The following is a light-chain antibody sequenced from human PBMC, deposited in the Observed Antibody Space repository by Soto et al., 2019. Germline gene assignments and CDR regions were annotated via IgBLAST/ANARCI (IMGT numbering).Light chain of an antibody. CDR2: KAS. J-gene: IGKJ1*01. CDR1: QSISNS. V-gene: IGKV1-5*03. Sequence: DIQMTQAHSTLSASVGDRVTITCRATQSISNSLAWYQQKPGKAPKLLIYKASSLESGVPSRFSGRGSGTEFTLTITSLQPDDFATYYCQQYNSYWTFGQGTKVEIK. CDR3: QQYNSYWT.